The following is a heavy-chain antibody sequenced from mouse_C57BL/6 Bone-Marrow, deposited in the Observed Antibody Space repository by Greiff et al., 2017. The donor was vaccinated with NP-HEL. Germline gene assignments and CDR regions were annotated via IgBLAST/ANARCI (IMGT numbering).Heavy chain of an antibody. CDR1: GFNIKDDY. CDR2: IDPENGDT. Sequence: EVQLKESGAELVRPGASVKLSCTASGFNIKDDYMHWVKQRPEQGLEWIGWIDPENGDTEYASKFQGKATITADTSSNTAYLQLSSLTSEDTAVYYCTTRYPYYYGSSLDYWGQGTTLTVSS. V-gene: IGHV14-4*01. J-gene: IGHJ2*01. CDR3: TTRYPYYYGSSLDY. D-gene: IGHD1-1*01.